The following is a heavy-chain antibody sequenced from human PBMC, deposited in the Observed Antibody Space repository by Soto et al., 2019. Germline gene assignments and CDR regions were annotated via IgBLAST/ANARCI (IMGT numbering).Heavy chain of an antibody. CDR1: GYTFTSYG. Sequence: GASVKVSCKASGYTFTSYGISWVRHAPGQGLEWMGGIIPIFGTANYAQKFQGRVTITADESTSTAYMELSSLRSEDTAVYYCARDGTVETEYAFDIWGQGTMVTVSS. CDR2: IIPIFGTA. J-gene: IGHJ3*02. D-gene: IGHD1-26*01. V-gene: IGHV1-69*13. CDR3: ARDGTVETEYAFDI.